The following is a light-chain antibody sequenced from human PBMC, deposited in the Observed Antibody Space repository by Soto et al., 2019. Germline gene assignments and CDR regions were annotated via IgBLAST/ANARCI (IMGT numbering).Light chain of an antibody. J-gene: IGKJ4*01. CDR3: QQYDNLPALT. V-gene: IGKV1-33*01. CDR1: QDISSY. CDR2: DAS. Sequence: DVQITQSPSSLSASVGHRVTITCQASQDISSYLNWYQQKPGKAPKLLIYDASNLATGVPSRFSGSGSGTHFTFTISSLQPEDIATYYCQQYDNLPALTFGGGTKVDIK.